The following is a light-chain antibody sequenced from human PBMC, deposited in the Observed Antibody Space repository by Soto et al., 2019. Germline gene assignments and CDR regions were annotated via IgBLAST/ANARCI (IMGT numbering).Light chain of an antibody. V-gene: IGKV3-15*01. CDR2: GAS. CDR3: QQYNNWSPKYT. J-gene: IGKJ2*01. CDR1: QSVSSN. Sequence: EIVMTQSPATLSVSPGERATLSCRASQSVSSNLAWSQQKPGQAPRLLIYGASTRATGIPARFSGSGSGTEFTLTISSLPSEDFAVYSCQQYNNWSPKYTFGQGTKLEIK.